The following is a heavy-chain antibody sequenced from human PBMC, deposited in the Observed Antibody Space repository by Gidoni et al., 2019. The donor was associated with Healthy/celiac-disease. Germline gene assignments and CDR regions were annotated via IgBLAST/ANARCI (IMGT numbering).Heavy chain of an antibody. CDR2: ISSSSSYI. CDR3: ARDSSITPHAFDI. CDR1: GFPFSSYS. Sequence: EVQLVESGGGLVKPGGSLRLSCAASGFPFSSYSMNWVRQAPGKGLEWVSSISSSSSYIYYADSVKGRFTISRDNAKNSLYLQMNSLRAEDTAVYYCARDSSITPHAFDIWGQGTMVTVSS. V-gene: IGHV3-21*01. D-gene: IGHD3-3*01. J-gene: IGHJ3*02.